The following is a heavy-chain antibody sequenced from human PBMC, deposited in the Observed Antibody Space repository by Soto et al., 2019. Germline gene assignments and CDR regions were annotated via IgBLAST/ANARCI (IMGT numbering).Heavy chain of an antibody. J-gene: IGHJ3*02. D-gene: IGHD2-8*01. Sequence: QVQLVQSGAEVKKPGSSVKVSCKASGGTFSSYAISWVRQAPGQGLEWMGGINPTVGNASYAQKFQGRVTMTADDAMSTAYMELSSLRSEDTAVYYCAREGVRDAFDIWGQGTMVTVSS. CDR2: INPTVGNA. CDR1: GGTFSSYA. V-gene: IGHV1-69*12. CDR3: AREGVRDAFDI.